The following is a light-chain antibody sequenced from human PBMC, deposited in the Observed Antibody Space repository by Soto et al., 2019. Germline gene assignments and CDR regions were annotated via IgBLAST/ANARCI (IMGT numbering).Light chain of an antibody. CDR2: GAS. CDR3: QHYNPWPG. V-gene: IGKV3-15*01. J-gene: IGKJ2*01. Sequence: EIVMTQFPATLSLSPGERATLSCRVSQSVGSNLAWYQQKPGQGPRLLIYGASTRATGIPVRFSGSGSGTEFTLTINSLQSEDFVVYYCQHYNPWPGFGQGTKLEIK. CDR1: QSVGSN.